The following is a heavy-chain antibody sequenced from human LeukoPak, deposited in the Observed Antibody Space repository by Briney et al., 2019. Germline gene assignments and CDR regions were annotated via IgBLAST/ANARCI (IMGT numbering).Heavy chain of an antibody. D-gene: IGHD5-18*01. J-gene: IGHJ4*02. CDR3: AKEGGYSYGSPVFDY. Sequence: PGGSLRLSCAASGFTFSSYAMSWVRQAPGKGLEWVSAIRGSGGSTYYADSVKGRFTISRDNSKNTLYLQMNSLRAEDTAVYYCAKEGGYSYGSPVFDYWGQGTLVTVSS. V-gene: IGHV3-23*01. CDR2: IRGSGGST. CDR1: GFTFSSYA.